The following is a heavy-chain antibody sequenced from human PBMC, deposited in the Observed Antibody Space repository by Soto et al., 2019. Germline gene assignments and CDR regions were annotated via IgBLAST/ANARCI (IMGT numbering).Heavy chain of an antibody. CDR2: ISSSSSTI. V-gene: IGHV3-48*02. D-gene: IGHD3-10*01. CDR3: ATDMVRGAWPRDAFDI. Sequence: PGGSLRLSCAASGFTFSSYSMNWVRQAPGEGLEWVSYISSSSSTIYYADSVKGRFTISRDNAKNSLYLQMNSLRDEDTAVYYCATDMVRGAWPRDAFDIWGQGTMVTVSS. CDR1: GFTFSSYS. J-gene: IGHJ3*02.